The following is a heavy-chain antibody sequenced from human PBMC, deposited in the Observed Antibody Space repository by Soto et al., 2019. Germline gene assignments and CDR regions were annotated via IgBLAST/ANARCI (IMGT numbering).Heavy chain of an antibody. CDR1: EFPFGNAW. J-gene: IGHJ5*02. V-gene: IGHV3-15*05. CDR2: IKRKTDGGTA. D-gene: IGHD3-3*01. Sequence: EVQLVEYGGGLAKPGGSLRLSCVASEFPFGNAWMSWVRQAPGKGLEWVGRIKRKTDGGTADYAAPVRGRFTISRDDSKNTFYLQMNSLKPEDTGVYFCVTTTPYDVWGGSSTGGFHPWGQGTLVTVSS. CDR3: VTTTPYDVWGGSSTGGFHP.